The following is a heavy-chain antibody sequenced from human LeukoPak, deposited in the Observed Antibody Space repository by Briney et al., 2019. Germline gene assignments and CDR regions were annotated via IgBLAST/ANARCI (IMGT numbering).Heavy chain of an antibody. CDR2: IYYSGST. CDR1: GGSTSSSSYY. Sequence: SETLSLTCTVPGGSTSSSSYYWGWIRQPPGKGLEWIGSIYYSGSTYYNPSLKSRVTISVDTSKNQFSLKLSSVTAADTAVYYCARGGYLYCSSTSCYTGTLRYWGQGTLVTVSS. J-gene: IGHJ4*02. D-gene: IGHD2-2*02. CDR3: ARGGYLYCSSTSCYTGTLRY. V-gene: IGHV4-39*07.